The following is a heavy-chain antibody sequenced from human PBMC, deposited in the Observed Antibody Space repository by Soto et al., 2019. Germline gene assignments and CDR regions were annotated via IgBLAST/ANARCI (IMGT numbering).Heavy chain of an antibody. CDR3: ARGGYDDLSGYPGSHSQSYAMDV. D-gene: IGHD3-3*01. CDR2: ICRRGST. J-gene: IGHJ6*02. V-gene: IGHV4-4*02. Sequence: QVQLQESGPGLVKPSGTLSLTCTVSGALFHSNNCWPWVRQSLGTGLEWIGEICRRGSTNDNPSLVGRVTTTVVNSNNHFSRNLTSVSAADTAVYYCARGGYDDLSGYPGSHSQSYAMDVWGQVTSVTGPS. CDR1: GALFHSNNC.